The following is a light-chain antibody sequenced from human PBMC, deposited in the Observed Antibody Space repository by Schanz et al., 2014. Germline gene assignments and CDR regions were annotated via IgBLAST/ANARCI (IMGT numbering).Light chain of an antibody. Sequence: QSALTQPASVSGSPGQSITISCTGTSSDIGNYNLVSWYQQHPGKAPRLIIYDVTNRPSGVSNRFSGSKSGNTASLTISGLQAEDEADYYCSSFTSNSTWVFGGGTKLTVL. CDR2: DVT. CDR3: SSFTSNSTWV. J-gene: IGLJ3*02. V-gene: IGLV2-14*02. CDR1: SSDIGNYNL.